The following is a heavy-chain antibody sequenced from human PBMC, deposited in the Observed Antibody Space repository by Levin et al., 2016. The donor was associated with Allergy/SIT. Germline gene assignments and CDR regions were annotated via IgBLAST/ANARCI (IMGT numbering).Heavy chain of an antibody. Sequence: ASVKVSCKASGYTFTSYGISWVRQAPGQGLEWMGWISAYNGNTNYAQKLQGRVTMTTDTSTSTAYMELRSLRSDDTAVYYCARVVGRQIWFGVHGYGMDVWGQGTTVTVSS. CDR1: GYTFTSYG. CDR3: ARVVGRQIWFGVHGYGMDV. D-gene: IGHD3-10*01. V-gene: IGHV1-18*01. J-gene: IGHJ6*02. CDR2: ISAYNGNT.